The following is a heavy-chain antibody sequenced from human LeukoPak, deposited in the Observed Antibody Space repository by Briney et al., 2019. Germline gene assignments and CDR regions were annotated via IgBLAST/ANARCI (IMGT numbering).Heavy chain of an antibody. J-gene: IGHJ4*02. CDR1: GYTLTELS. Sequence: ASVKVSCKVSGYTLTELSMHWVRQAPGKGLEWMGWINPNSGGTNYAQKFQGRVTMTRDTSISTAYMELSRLRSDDTAVYYCARDAYKVAYCGGDCYIIGYWGQGTLVTVSS. CDR2: INPNSGGT. CDR3: ARDAYKVAYCGGDCYIIGY. D-gene: IGHD2-21*01. V-gene: IGHV1-2*02.